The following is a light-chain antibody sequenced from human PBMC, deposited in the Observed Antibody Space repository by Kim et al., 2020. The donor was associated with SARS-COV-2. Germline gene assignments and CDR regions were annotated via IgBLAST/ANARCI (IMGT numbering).Light chain of an antibody. CDR2: EGS. Sequence: QSALTQPASVSGSPGQSITISCTGTSSDVGSYNLVSWYQQHPGKAPKLMICEGSKRPSGVSNRFSGSKSGNTASLTISGLQAEDEADYYCCSYAGSSTLFGGGTQLTVL. CDR3: CSYAGSSTL. V-gene: IGLV2-23*01. CDR1: SSDVGSYNL. J-gene: IGLJ3*02.